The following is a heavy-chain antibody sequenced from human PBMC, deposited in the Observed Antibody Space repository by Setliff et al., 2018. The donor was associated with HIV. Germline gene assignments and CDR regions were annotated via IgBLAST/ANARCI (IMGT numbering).Heavy chain of an antibody. CDR2: IYYSGST. CDR3: ARRGGASSSWYDWYFDL. D-gene: IGHD6-13*01. CDR1: GGSISSSSYY. V-gene: IGHV4-39*01. Sequence: SETLSLTCTVSGGSISSSSYYWGWIRQPPGKGLEWIGSIYYSGSTYYNPSLKSRVTISVDTSKNQFSLKLSSVTAADTAVYYCARRGGASSSWYDWYFDLWGRGTRVTVSS. J-gene: IGHJ2*01.